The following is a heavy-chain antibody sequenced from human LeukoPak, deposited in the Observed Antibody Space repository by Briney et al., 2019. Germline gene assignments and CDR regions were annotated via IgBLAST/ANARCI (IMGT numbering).Heavy chain of an antibody. CDR2: IYHSGST. D-gene: IGHD5-12*01. J-gene: IGHJ4*02. CDR1: GYSISSGYY. Sequence: PSETLSLTCTVSGYSISSGYYWGWIRQPPGKGLEWIGSIYHSGSTYYNPSLKSRLTISVDTSKNQFSLKLSSVTAADTAVYYCARDSGPRGGYYFDYWGQGTLVTVSS. V-gene: IGHV4-38-2*02. CDR3: ARDSGPRGGYYFDY.